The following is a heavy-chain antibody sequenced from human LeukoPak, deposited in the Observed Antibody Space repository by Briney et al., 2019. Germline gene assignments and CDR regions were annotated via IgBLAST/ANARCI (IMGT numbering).Heavy chain of an antibody. Sequence: GASVKVSCKASGYSFTNYALNWVRQAPGQGLKWMGWINTNTGNPTYAQGFTGRFVFSLDTSVSTAYLQISSLKAEDTAVYYCARDQQELFHYYYYMDVWGKGTTVTVSS. V-gene: IGHV7-4-1*02. CDR1: GYSFTNYA. D-gene: IGHD6-13*01. J-gene: IGHJ6*03. CDR2: INTNTGNP. CDR3: ARDQQELFHYYYYMDV.